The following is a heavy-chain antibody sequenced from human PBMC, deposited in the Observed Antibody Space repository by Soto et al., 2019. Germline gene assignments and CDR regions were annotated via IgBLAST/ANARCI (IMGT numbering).Heavy chain of an antibody. CDR1: GGTFSSYA. J-gene: IGHJ5*02. D-gene: IGHD3-10*01. CDR2: IIPIFGTA. Sequence: ASVKVSCKASGGTFSSYAISWVRQAPGQGLEWMGGIIPIFGTANYAQKFQGRVTITADESTSTAYMELSSLRSEDTAVYYCARDFIKGSGGLTGWFDPWGQGTLVTVSS. V-gene: IGHV1-69*13. CDR3: ARDFIKGSGGLTGWFDP.